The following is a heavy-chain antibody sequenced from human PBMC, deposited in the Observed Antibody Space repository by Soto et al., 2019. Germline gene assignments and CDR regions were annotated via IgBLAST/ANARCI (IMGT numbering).Heavy chain of an antibody. D-gene: IGHD2-15*01. V-gene: IGHV4-39*01. CDR3: ARVADCSGGSCYFSVDY. CDR1: GGSISSTNYF. CDR2: IHYSGST. Sequence: SETLSLTCTVSGGSISSTNYFWGWIRQPPGKGLEWIGSIHYSGSTYYNPSLKSRVTVSVDTSKNQFSLKLTSVTAADTAVYYCARVADCSGGSCYFSVDYWGQGTLVTVSS. J-gene: IGHJ4*02.